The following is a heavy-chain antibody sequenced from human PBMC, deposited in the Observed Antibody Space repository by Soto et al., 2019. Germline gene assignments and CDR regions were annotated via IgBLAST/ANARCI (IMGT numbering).Heavy chain of an antibody. D-gene: IGHD1-7*01. V-gene: IGHV3-21*01. CDR2: ISSSGSNV. Sequence: EVQLVESGGGLVKPGGSLRLSCATSGFSFGVHAITWVRQAPGKGLEGVAFISSSGSNVQYAESVEGRFTIPRDDAKNSVHLQMNNVRVDDTGGYHCARDGNYHEFWGQGSLVCVSS. CDR1: GFSFGVHA. CDR3: ARDGNYHEF. J-gene: IGHJ1*01.